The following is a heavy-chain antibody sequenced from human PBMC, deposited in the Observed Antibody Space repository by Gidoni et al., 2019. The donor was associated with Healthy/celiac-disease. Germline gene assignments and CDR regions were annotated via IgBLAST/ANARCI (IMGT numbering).Heavy chain of an antibody. CDR2: ISGSGGST. Sequence: EVQLLESGGGLVQPGGSLRRSCAASGFTFSSYAKSWVRQAPGKGLEWVSAISGSGGSTYYADSVKGRFTISRDNSKNTLYLQMNSLRAEDTAVYYCAKPDVFGVYPVGYYMDVWGKGTTVTVSS. J-gene: IGHJ6*03. CDR1: GFTFSSYA. V-gene: IGHV3-23*01. CDR3: AKPDVFGVYPVGYYMDV. D-gene: IGHD3-16*01.